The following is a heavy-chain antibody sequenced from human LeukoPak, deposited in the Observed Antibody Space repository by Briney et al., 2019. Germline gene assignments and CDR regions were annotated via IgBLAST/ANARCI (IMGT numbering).Heavy chain of an antibody. CDR3: ARVSLPHTIVSYYFDY. V-gene: IGHV4-59*01. J-gene: IGHJ4*02. CDR2: IYYSGST. D-gene: IGHD2/OR15-2a*01. Sequence: PSETLSLTCTASGGPISSDYWSWIRQPPGKGLEWVGYIYYSGSTNYNPSLKSRVTISVDTSKNQFSLKLSSVTAADTAVYYCARVSLPHTIVSYYFDYWGQGTLVTVSS. CDR1: GGPISSDY.